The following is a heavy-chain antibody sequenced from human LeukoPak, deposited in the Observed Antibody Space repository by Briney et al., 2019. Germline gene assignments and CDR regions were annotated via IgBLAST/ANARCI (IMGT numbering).Heavy chain of an antibody. J-gene: IGHJ5*02. V-gene: IGHV4-59*08. CDR3: ARVGKPYNWFDP. CDR1: GGSISSYY. Sequence: SETLSLTCTVSGGSISSYYWSWIRQPPGKGLEWIGYIYYSGSTYYNPSLKSRVTISVDTSKNQFSLKLSSVTAADTAVYYCARVGKPYNWFDPWGQGTLVTVSS. CDR2: IYYSGST. D-gene: IGHD4-23*01.